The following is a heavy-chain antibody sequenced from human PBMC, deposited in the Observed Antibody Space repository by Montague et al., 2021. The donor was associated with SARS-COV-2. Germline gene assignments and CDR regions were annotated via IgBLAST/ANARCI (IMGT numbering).Heavy chain of an antibody. CDR3: ARGSYEILRYGMDV. CDR2: IYYSGST. CDR1: GGSISSYY. V-gene: IGHV4-59*13. J-gene: IGHJ6*02. D-gene: IGHD3-9*01. Sequence: SETLSLTCTVSGGSISSYYWSWTRQPPGKGLEWIGYIYYSGSTNXNPSLKSRITISLGTSKNQFSLKLSSVTAADTAVYYCARGSYEILRYGMDVWGQGTTVTVSS.